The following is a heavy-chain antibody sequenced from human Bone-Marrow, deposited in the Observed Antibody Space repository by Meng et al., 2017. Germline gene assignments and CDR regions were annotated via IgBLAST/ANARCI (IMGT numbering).Heavy chain of an antibody. CDR2: INGDGTST. J-gene: IGHJ3*02. CDR3: ARGSLRGRGAFDI. CDR1: GFTFSSYW. Sequence: GESLKISCAASGFTFSSYWMDWVRQAPGMGLVWVSRINGDGTSTSYADSVKGRFTISRDNAKNTLYLQMNSLRAEDTAVYYCARGSLRGRGAFDIWGQGTMVTVSS. V-gene: IGHV3-74*01.